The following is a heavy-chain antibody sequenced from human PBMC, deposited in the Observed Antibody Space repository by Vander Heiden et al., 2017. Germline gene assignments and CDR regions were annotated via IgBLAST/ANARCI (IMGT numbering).Heavy chain of an antibody. CDR3: ARPTAGY. CDR1: GGSISSSSHF. J-gene: IGHJ4*02. CDR2: MFYTGST. Sequence: QLQLQESGPGLVKSSATLSLTCSVSGGSISSSSHFWGWIRQSQGKGLEWIGSMFYTGSTYYNPSLQSRVTISVDMSKNQFSLRLTSVTAADTGVYYCARPTAGYWGQGTRVTVSS. V-gene: IGHV4-39*01.